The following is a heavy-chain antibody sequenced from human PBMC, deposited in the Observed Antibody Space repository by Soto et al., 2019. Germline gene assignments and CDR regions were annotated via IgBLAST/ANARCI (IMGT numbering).Heavy chain of an antibody. CDR3: ARAGSGQYCSGGSCFSAFDI. CDR1: GFTFSDYY. Sequence: GGSLRLSCAASGFTFSDYYMSWIRQAPGKGLEWVSYISSSGSTIYYADSVKGRSTISRDNAKNSLYLQMNSLRAEDTAVYYCARAGSGQYCSGGSCFSAFDIWGQGTMVTVSS. V-gene: IGHV3-11*01. CDR2: ISSSGSTI. D-gene: IGHD2-15*01. J-gene: IGHJ3*02.